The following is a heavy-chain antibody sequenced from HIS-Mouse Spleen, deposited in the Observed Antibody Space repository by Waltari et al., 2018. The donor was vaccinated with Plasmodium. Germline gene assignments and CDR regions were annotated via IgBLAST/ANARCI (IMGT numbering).Heavy chain of an antibody. Sequence: QVQLQESGPGLVKPSETLSPTSTVSGYSISSAYHGGWLRQPPGKGLEWIGSIYHSGSTYYNPSLKSRVTISVDTSKNQFSLKLSSVTAADTAVYYCARVDYGSGDYYYYYGMDVWGQGTTVTVSS. J-gene: IGHJ6*02. CDR2: IYHSGST. D-gene: IGHD3-10*01. CDR1: GYSISSAYH. CDR3: ARVDYGSGDYYYYYGMDV. V-gene: IGHV4-38-2*02.